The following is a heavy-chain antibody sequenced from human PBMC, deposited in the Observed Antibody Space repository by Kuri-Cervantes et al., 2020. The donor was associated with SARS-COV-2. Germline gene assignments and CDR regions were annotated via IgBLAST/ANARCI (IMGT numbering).Heavy chain of an antibody. Sequence: GGSLRLSCAASGFTFSSYSMNWVRQAPGKGLEWVSYISSSSTIYYADSVKGRFTISRDNAKNSLYLQMNSLRDEDTAVYYCARCARLRWDFDYWGQGTLVT. CDR3: ARCARLRWDFDY. J-gene: IGHJ4*02. CDR1: GFTFSSYS. CDR2: ISSSSTI. V-gene: IGHV3-48*02. D-gene: IGHD4-23*01.